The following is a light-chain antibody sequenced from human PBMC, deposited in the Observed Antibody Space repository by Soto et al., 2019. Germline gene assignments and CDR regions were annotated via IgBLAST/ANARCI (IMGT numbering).Light chain of an antibody. Sequence: QSVLTQPPSVSVAPGQKVTISCSGSSSNIGNEYVSWYQHLPGTAPKLVIYDNNKRPSGIPGRFSGSKSGTSATLDITGPQTGDEAEYYCATWDSSLSGVVFGGGTKLTVL. V-gene: IGLV1-51*01. CDR1: SSNIGNEY. J-gene: IGLJ2*01. CDR3: ATWDSSLSGVV. CDR2: DNN.